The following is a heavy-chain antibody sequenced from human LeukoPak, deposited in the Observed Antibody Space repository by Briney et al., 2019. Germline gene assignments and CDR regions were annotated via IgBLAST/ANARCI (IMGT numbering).Heavy chain of an antibody. J-gene: IGHJ6*04. Sequence: GGSLRLSCAASGFTFSSYEMNWVRQAPGKGLEWVSYISSSGSTIHYADSVKGRFTISRDNAKNSLYLQMNSLRAEDTAVYYCAELGITMIGGVWGKGTTVTIFS. CDR1: GFTFSSYE. CDR2: ISSSGSTI. V-gene: IGHV3-48*03. CDR3: AELGITMIGGV. D-gene: IGHD3-10*02.